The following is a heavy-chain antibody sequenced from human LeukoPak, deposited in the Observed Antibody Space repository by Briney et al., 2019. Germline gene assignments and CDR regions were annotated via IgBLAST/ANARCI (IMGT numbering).Heavy chain of an antibody. CDR2: IKEDGSAK. CDR1: GFTVSSNY. D-gene: IGHD3-22*01. V-gene: IGHV3-7*01. Sequence: PGGSLRLSCAASGFTVSSNYMSWVRQAPGKGLEWVANIKEDGSAKYYVDSVKGRFTISRDNAKNSLYLQMNSLRAEDTAVYYCARDSSGYYSWGQGTLVTVSS. CDR3: ARDSSGYYS. J-gene: IGHJ5*02.